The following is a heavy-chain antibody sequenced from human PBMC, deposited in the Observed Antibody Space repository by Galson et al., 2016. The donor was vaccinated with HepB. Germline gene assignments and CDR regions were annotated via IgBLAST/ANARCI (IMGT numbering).Heavy chain of an antibody. V-gene: IGHV4-30-4*01. CDR2: IYYSGST. CDR3: ARGSAFGGVGN. CDR1: GGSISSGDYY. D-gene: IGHD3-16*01. J-gene: IGHJ4*02. Sequence: TLSLTCTVSGGSISSGDYYWSWIRQPPGKGLEWIGYIYYSGSTYHSPSLKSRVTISVDTSKNQFSLKLNSVTAADTAVYYCARGSAFGGVGNWGQGTLVTVSS.